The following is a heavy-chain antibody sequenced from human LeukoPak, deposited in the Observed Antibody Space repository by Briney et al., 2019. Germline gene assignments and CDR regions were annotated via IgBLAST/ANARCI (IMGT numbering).Heavy chain of an antibody. V-gene: IGHV3-23*01. CDR1: GFTFSSFT. D-gene: IGHD1-7*01. Sequence: GGSLRLSCAASGFTFSSFTMSWVRQAPEKGLEWLSVYNGGNDGTYYADSVKGRFTISRDNSKNTLYPQLNSLRTEDTVVYYCAKANGITGTTYWYFDLWGRGTLVTVSS. J-gene: IGHJ2*01. CDR3: AKANGITGTTYWYFDL. CDR2: YNGGNDGT.